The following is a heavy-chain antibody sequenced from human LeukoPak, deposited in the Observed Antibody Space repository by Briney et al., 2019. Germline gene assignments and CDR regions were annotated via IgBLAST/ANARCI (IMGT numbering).Heavy chain of an antibody. V-gene: IGHV4-34*01. CDR1: GGSFSGYY. CDR3: ARCDPLLWFGELLGGWFDP. J-gene: IGHJ5*02. D-gene: IGHD3-10*01. CDR2: INHSGST. Sequence: SETLSLTCAVYGGSFSGYYWSWIRQPPGKGLEWIGEINHSGSTNYNPSLESRVTISVDTSKNQFSLKLSSVTAADTAVYYCARCDPLLWFGELLGGWFDPWGQGTLVTVSS.